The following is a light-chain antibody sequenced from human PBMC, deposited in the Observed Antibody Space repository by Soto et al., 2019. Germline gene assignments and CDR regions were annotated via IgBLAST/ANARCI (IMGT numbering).Light chain of an antibody. CDR1: QSVSSS. V-gene: IGKV3-11*01. Sequence: EIVLIQSPATLSLSPGERATLSCRASQSVSSSLAWYQQNPGQAPRLLIFDASNRATGIPVRFSGSGSGTDCTLTISSLEPEDFTVYYCQQHSDLPLTFGGGTRVEIK. J-gene: IGKJ4*01. CDR3: QQHSDLPLT. CDR2: DAS.